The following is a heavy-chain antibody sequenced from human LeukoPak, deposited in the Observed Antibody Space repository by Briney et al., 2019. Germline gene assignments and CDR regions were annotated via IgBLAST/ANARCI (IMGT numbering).Heavy chain of an antibody. D-gene: IGHD3-10*01. CDR3: TTRGGGTYYFDS. V-gene: IGHV3-23*01. J-gene: IGHJ4*02. CDR2: ISGSGGST. Sequence: GGSLRLSCAASGFTFSSYAMSWVRQAPGKGLEWVSGISGSGGSTYYADSVKGRFTISRDNSKNTLYVQMNSLKTEDTAVYYCTTRGGGTYYFDSWGQGTLVTVSS. CDR1: GFTFSSYA.